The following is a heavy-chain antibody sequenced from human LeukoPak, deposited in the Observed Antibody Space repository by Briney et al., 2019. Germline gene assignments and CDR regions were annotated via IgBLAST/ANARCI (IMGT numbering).Heavy chain of an antibody. D-gene: IGHD4-23*01. CDR3: ARVSDYGGGALDY. CDR2: INSDGSNT. CDR1: GFTLTNYW. J-gene: IGHJ4*02. Sequence: GGSLRLSCAASGFTLTNYWMNWVRHAPGKGLEWVSRINSDGSNTGYADSVKGRFTISRDNAKNTLYLQMNSLRAEDTAVYYCARVSDYGGGALDYWGQGTLVTVSS. V-gene: IGHV3-74*01.